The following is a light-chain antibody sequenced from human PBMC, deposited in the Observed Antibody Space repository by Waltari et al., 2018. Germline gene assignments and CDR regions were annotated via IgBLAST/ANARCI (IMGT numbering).Light chain of an antibody. CDR2: DVA. CDR1: SSAVDGFNF. Sequence: QSALTHPASMSGSPGQPITISCTGTSSAVDGFNFLSWYQQYPGKAPKLIIYDVANRPSGVSHRFSGSRSGNTASLTISGLQAEDEADYYCSSYTSVNTRFGGGTKLTVL. V-gene: IGLV2-14*03. J-gene: IGLJ2*01. CDR3: SSYTSVNTR.